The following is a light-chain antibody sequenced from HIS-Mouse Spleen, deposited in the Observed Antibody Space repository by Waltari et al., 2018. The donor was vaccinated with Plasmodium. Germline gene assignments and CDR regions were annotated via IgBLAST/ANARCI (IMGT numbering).Light chain of an antibody. CDR1: ALPKKY. J-gene: IGLJ3*02. CDR3: YSTDSSGNHRV. V-gene: IGLV3-10*01. Sequence: SYELTQPPSVSVSPGQTARITCSGDALPKKYAYWYQKKSGQAPVLCIYEDSNRPSWCPGGFSGCSQGTMATLTISGAQVEDEADYYCYSTDSSGNHRVFGGGTKLTVL. CDR2: EDS.